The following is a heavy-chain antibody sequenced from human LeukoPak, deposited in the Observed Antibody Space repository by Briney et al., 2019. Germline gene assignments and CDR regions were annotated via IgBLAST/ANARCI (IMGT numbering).Heavy chain of an antibody. D-gene: IGHD2-2*01. CDR1: GGSISSSNYY. CDR3: ARHEGIVVVPAVAFDY. V-gene: IGHV4-39*01. CDR2: IYYSGST. Sequence: SETLSLTCTVSGGSISSSNYYWGWIRQPPGKGLEWVGSIYYSGSTYYNPSLKSRVTISVDTSKNQFSLKLSSVTAADTAVYYCARHEGIVVVPAVAFDYWGQGTLVTVSS. J-gene: IGHJ4*02.